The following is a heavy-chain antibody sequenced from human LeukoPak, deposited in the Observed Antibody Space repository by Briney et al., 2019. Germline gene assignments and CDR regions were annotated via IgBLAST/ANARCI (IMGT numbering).Heavy chain of an antibody. D-gene: IGHD1-26*01. CDR3: ARALSGSYLDY. J-gene: IGHJ4*02. Sequence: SVKVSCKASGGTFSSYAISWVRQAPGQGLEWMGRIIPILGIANYAQKFQGRVTTTADKSTSTAYMELSSLRSEDTAVYYCARALSGSYLDYWGQGTLVTVSS. V-gene: IGHV1-69*04. CDR1: GGTFSSYA. CDR2: IIPILGIA.